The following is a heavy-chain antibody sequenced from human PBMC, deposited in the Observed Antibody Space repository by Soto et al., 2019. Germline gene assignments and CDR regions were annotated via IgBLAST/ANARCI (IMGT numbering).Heavy chain of an antibody. CDR2: INPKSGDT. CDR1: GYTFTGYY. CDR3: ARGSPRMGALPTY. D-gene: IGHD1-26*01. V-gene: IGHV1-2*02. J-gene: IGHJ4*02. Sequence: ASVKVSCKASGYTFTGYYIHWVRQAPGQGLEWMGWINPKSGDTNYAQKFQGRVSMTRDTSITTAYMEVSRLKSDDTAVYYCARGSPRMGALPTYCGQGTIVTVYS.